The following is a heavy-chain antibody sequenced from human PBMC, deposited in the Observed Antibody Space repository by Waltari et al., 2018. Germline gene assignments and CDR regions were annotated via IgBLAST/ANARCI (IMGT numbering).Heavy chain of an antibody. CDR3: AKHWDY. V-gene: IGHV3-23*01. Sequence: EAQLLESGGGLIQPGGSLRLSCAASGLTFSSEDMSWVRQAPGKGLEWVSSIGTVNDRYYADSVRGRFTISRDNYKNTLYLQMSSLRAEDTAVYFCAKHWDYWGQGTLVTVSS. CDR1: GLTFSSED. J-gene: IGHJ4*02. CDR2: SIGTVNDR. D-gene: IGHD1-1*01.